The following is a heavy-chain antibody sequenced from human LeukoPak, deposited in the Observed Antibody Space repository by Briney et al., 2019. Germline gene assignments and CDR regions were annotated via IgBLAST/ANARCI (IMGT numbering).Heavy chain of an antibody. CDR2: IIPIFGTA. V-gene: IGHV1-69*13. J-gene: IGHJ4*02. Sequence: GASVKVSCKASGGTFGSYAISWVRQAPGQGLEWMGGIIPIFGTANYAQKFQGRVTITADESTSTAYMELSSLRSEDTAVYYCARVPPPSYYDILTGYFLLDYWGQGTLVTVSS. CDR3: ARVPPPSYYDILTGYFLLDY. D-gene: IGHD3-9*01. CDR1: GGTFGSYA.